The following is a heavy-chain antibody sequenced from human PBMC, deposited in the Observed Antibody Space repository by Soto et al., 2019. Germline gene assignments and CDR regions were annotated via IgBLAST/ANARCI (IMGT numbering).Heavy chain of an antibody. V-gene: IGHV1-46*03. Sequence: ASVKVSCKASGYTFTNYYMNWVRQAPGQGLEWMGIINPSGGSTSYAQKLQGRVTMTRDTSTSTVYMKLSSLRSEDTAVYYCTRYPPVDTAMGYYYYGMDVWGQGTTVTVSS. CDR1: GYTFTNYY. CDR3: TRYPPVDTAMGYYYYGMDV. J-gene: IGHJ6*02. CDR2: INPSGGST. D-gene: IGHD5-18*01.